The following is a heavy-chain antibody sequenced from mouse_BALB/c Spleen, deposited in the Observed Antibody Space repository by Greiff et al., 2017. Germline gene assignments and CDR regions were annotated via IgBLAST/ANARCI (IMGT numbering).Heavy chain of an antibody. CDR2: ISSGGST. Sequence: EVMLVESGGGLVKPGGSLKLSCAASGFTFSSYAMSWVRQTPEKRLEWVASISSGGSTYYPDSVKGRFTISRDNARNILYLQMSSLRSEDTAMYYCARGGGRGYWGQGTTLTVSS. CDR1: GFTFSSYA. V-gene: IGHV5-6-5*01. D-gene: IGHD1-1*01. J-gene: IGHJ2*01. CDR3: ARGGGRGY.